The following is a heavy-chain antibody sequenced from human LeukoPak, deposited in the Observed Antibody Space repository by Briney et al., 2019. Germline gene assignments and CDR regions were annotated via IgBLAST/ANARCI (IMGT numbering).Heavy chain of an antibody. CDR3: ARATLQRRPSGSLNHGY. V-gene: IGHV3-30-3*01. CDR1: GFTFSSYA. CDR2: ISYDGSNK. J-gene: IGHJ4*02. Sequence: GGSLRLSCAASGFTFSSYAMHWVRQAPGKGLEWVAVISYDGSNKYYADSVKGRFTISRGNSKNTLYLQMNSLRAEDTAVYYCARATLQRRPSGSLNHGYWGQGTLVTVSS. D-gene: IGHD1-26*01.